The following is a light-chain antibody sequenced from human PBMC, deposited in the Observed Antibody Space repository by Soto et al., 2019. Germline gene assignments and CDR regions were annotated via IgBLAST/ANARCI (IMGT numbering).Light chain of an antibody. V-gene: IGKV1-5*03. CDR1: QTINNW. CDR3: QQYSSDST. J-gene: IGKJ1*01. Sequence: DIQMTQSPSTLSASVGDRVTITCRASQTINNWLAWYQHNPGKAPKLLIYRASSLENGVPSRFSGRGSGTDFIVTITSLQLYDFETYYFQQYSSDSTFGQGTNVEIK. CDR2: RAS.